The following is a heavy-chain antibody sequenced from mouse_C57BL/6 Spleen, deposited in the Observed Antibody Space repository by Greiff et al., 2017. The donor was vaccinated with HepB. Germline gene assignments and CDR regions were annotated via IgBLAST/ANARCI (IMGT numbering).Heavy chain of an antibody. D-gene: IGHD3-2*02. CDR2: IDPSDSYT. Sequence: QVQLQQSGAELVKPGASVKLSCKASGYTFTSYWMQWVKQRPGQGLEWIGEIDPSDSYTNYNQKFKGKATLTVDTSSSTAYMQLSSLTSEDSAVYYCARDSSGWNYWGQGTTLTVSS. J-gene: IGHJ2*01. CDR3: ARDSSGWNY. CDR1: GYTFTSYW. V-gene: IGHV1-50*01.